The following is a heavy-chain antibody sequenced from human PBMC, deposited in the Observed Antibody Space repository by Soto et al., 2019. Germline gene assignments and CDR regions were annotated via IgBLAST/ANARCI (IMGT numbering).Heavy chain of an antibody. J-gene: IGHJ6*03. D-gene: IGHD3-3*01. Sequence: PSETLSLTCAVYGGSLSGYFWSWVRQPPGKGLEWIGEINHSGSTNYNPSLKSRVTISADTSKHQFSLRLSSVTAADSAIYYCASYHYYDFWVGSRHYMGAWGKGTTVTVSS. CDR3: ASYHYYDFWVGSRHYMGA. V-gene: IGHV4-34*01. CDR1: GGSLSGYF. CDR2: INHSGST.